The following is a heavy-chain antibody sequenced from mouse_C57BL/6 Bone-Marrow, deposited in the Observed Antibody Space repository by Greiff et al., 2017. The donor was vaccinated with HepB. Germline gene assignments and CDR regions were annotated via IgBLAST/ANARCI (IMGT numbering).Heavy chain of an antibody. V-gene: IGHV5-4*01. CDR3: ARDNYGPFAY. CDR1: GFTFSSYA. Sequence: EVMLVESGGGLVKPGGSLKLSCAASGFTFSSYAMSWVRQTPEKRLEWVATISDGGSYTYYPDNVKGRFTISRDNAKTNLYLQMSHLKSEDTAMYYCARDNYGPFAYWGQGTLVTVSA. J-gene: IGHJ3*01. CDR2: ISDGGSYT. D-gene: IGHD1-1*01.